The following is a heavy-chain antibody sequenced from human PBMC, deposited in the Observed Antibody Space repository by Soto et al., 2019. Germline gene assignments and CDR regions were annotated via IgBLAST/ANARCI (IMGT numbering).Heavy chain of an antibody. V-gene: IGHV1-18*04. Sequence: QVQLVQSGAEVKKPGASVKVSCKASGYTFTSYGISWVRQATGQGLEWMGWISAYNGNTNYAQKLQGRVTMTTDTSTSTAYMELRSRRSDDTAVYYCARDGTSDYYYYGMDVWGQGTTVTVSS. J-gene: IGHJ6*02. CDR2: ISAYNGNT. CDR3: ARDGTSDYYYYGMDV. CDR1: GYTFTSYG.